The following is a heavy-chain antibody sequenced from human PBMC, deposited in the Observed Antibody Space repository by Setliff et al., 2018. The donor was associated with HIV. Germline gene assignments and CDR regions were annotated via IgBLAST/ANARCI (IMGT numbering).Heavy chain of an antibody. Sequence: SGESLKISCRASGYSFTDYWIGWVRQMPGKGLECMGIIYPGDSETKYSPSFQGQVTISVDKSFNTAYLQWSSLRASDTTMYYCARVSRNLYGHLDGFDIWGHGTMVTVSS. CDR2: IYPGDSET. J-gene: IGHJ3*02. CDR1: GYSFTDYW. V-gene: IGHV5-51*01. CDR3: ARVSRNLYGHLDGFDI. D-gene: IGHD3-10*01.